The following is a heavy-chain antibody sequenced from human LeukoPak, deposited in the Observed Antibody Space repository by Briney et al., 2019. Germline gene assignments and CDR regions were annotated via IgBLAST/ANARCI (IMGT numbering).Heavy chain of an antibody. J-gene: IGHJ3*01. CDR2: INPKNGGT. Sequence: GASVKVSCKASGYTCISYGISWVRQAPGQGLEWMGWINPKNGGTRYAHKFLGRVTMTRDTSISTVYMELSRLRSDDTAVYYCARVIGGRKRGQGPNDGFDLWGQGTMVTVSS. V-gene: IGHV1-2*02. CDR1: GYTCISYG. CDR3: ARVIGGRKRGQGPNDGFDL.